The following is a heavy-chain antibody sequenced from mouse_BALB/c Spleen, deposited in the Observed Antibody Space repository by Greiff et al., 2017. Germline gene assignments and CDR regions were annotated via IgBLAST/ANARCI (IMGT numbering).Heavy chain of an antibody. CDR2: ISSGGST. D-gene: IGHD1-2*01. J-gene: IGHJ2*01. CDR3: ARGTLLRGYFDY. CDR1: GFTFSSYA. Sequence: EVKVVESGGGLVKPGGSLKLSCAASGFTFSSYAMSWVRQTPEKRLEWVASISSGGSTYYPDSVKGRFTISRDNARNILYLQMSSLRSEDTAMYYCARGTLLRGYFDYWGQGTTLTVSS. V-gene: IGHV5-6-5*01.